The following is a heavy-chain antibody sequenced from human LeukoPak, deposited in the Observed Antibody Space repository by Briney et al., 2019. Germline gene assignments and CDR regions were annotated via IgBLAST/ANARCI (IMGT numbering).Heavy chain of an antibody. D-gene: IGHD2-2*01. CDR2: ISSSSSTI. CDR3: AREGEGYCSSTSCYDAFDI. Sequence: QPGRSLRLSCAASGFTFDDYAMHWVRQAPGKGLEWVSYISSSSSTIYYADSVKGRFTISRDNAKNSLYLQMNSLRAEDTAVYYCAREGEGYCSSTSCYDAFDIWGQGTMVTVSS. CDR1: GFTFDDYA. V-gene: IGHV3-48*01. J-gene: IGHJ3*02.